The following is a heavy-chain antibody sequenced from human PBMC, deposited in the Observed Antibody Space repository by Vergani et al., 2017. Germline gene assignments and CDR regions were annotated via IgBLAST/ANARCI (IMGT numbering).Heavy chain of an antibody. V-gene: IGHV3-21*01. CDR1: GFTFSSYS. CDR3: ARPPYDILTGYYNGLDRTGYYYYMDV. Sequence: EVQLVESGGGLVKPGGSLRLSCAASGFTFSSYSMNWVRQAPGKGLEWVSSISSSSSYIYYADSVKGRFTISRDNAKNSLYLQMNSLRAEDTAVYYCARPPYDILTGYYNGLDRTGYYYYMDVWGKGTTVTVSS. CDR2: ISSSSSYI. J-gene: IGHJ6*03. D-gene: IGHD3-9*01.